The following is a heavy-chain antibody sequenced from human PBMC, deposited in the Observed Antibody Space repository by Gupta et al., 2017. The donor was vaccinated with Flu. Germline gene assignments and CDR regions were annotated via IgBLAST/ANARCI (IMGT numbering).Heavy chain of an antibody. CDR3: ARDNCSGGRCYSPLDY. V-gene: IGHV3-7*01. D-gene: IGHD2-15*01. CDR2: INQDGSDI. Sequence: WVRQAPGKGLEWVASINQDGSDIFYVDSVKGRFTISRDNAKSSLYLQMNSLIAEDTAIYYCARDNCSGGRCYSPLDYWGQGTLVTVSS. J-gene: IGHJ4*02.